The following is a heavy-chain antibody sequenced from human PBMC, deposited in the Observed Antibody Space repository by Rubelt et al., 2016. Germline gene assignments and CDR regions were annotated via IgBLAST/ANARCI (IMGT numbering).Heavy chain of an antibody. V-gene: IGHV4-31*03. CDR2: IYYSGST. Sequence: QVQLQESGPGLVKPSQTLSLTCTVSGGSISSGGYYWSWIRQHPGKGLEWIGYIYYSGSTYSNPSLKGRVTISVDTSKNQFSLKLSYVTAADTAVYYCARGWLQLRLPDYWGQGTLVTVSS. J-gene: IGHJ4*02. CDR3: ARGWLQLRLPDY. CDR1: GGSISSGGYY. D-gene: IGHD5-24*01.